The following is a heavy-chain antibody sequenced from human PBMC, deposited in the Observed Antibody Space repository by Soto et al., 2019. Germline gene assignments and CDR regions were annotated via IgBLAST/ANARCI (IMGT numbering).Heavy chain of an antibody. CDR1: GYSFAGYW. CDR2: MDPSDSQT. CDR3: ARQIHDSDTVPNFQYYFDS. J-gene: IGHJ4*02. D-gene: IGHD5-18*01. Sequence: PGESLKISCKGSGYSFAGYWITWVRQKPGKGLEWMGRMDPSDSQTYYSPSFRGHVTISVTKSITTVFLQWSSLRASDTAMYYCARQIHDSDTVPNFQYYFDSWGQGTPVTVS. V-gene: IGHV5-10-1*01.